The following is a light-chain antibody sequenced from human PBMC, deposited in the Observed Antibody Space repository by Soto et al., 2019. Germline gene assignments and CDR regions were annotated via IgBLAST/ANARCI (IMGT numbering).Light chain of an antibody. J-gene: IGKJ2*01. V-gene: IGKV3-11*01. CDR3: QQRSNWPPYT. CDR2: DAS. Sequence: SLSPGERATLSCRASQSVSSYLAWYQQKPGQAPRLLIYDASNRATGIPARFSGSGSGTDFTLTISSLEPGDFAVYYCQQRSNWPPYTFGQGTKLEIK. CDR1: QSVSSY.